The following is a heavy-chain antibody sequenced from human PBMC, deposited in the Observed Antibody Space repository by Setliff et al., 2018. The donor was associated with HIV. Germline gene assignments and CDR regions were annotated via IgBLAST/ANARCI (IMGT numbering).Heavy chain of an antibody. CDR2: IDSGNGNT. V-gene: IGHV1-3*04. CDR1: GYTFTTYD. J-gene: IGHJ3*02. D-gene: IGHD5-18*01. Sequence: ASVKVSCKASGYTFTTYDINWVRQATGQGLEWMGWIDSGNGNTKISPKFQDRVTIIRDTSATTVYMEVNSLRSEDTAVYYCARGPWIQLWSSELDAFDIWGQGTMVTVSS. CDR3: ARGPWIQLWSSELDAFDI.